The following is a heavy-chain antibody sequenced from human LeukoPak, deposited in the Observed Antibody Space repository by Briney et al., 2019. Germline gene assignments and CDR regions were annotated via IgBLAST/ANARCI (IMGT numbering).Heavy chain of an antibody. D-gene: IGHD5-12*01. Sequence: PGGSLRRSCAASGFTFSSYSMNWVRQAPGKGLEWVSSISSSSSYIYYADSVKGRFTISRDNAKNSLYLQMNSLRAEDTAVYYCATVIGGYGDYWGQGTLVTVSS. CDR3: ATVIGGYGDY. J-gene: IGHJ4*02. CDR1: GFTFSSYS. V-gene: IGHV3-21*01. CDR2: ISSSSSYI.